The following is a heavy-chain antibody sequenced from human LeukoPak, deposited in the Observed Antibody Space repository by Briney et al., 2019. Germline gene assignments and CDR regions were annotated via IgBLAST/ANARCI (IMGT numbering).Heavy chain of an antibody. D-gene: IGHD3-22*01. V-gene: IGHV1-2*02. CDR1: GYTFTGYY. CDR2: INPNSGGT. CDR3: ARDRAESSGYQGDFDY. Sequence: ASVKVSCKASGYTFTGYYMHWVRQAPGQGLEWMGWINPNSGGTDYAQKFQGRVTMTRDTSISTAYMELSRLRSDDTAVYYCARDRAESSGYQGDFDYWGQGTLVTVSS. J-gene: IGHJ4*01.